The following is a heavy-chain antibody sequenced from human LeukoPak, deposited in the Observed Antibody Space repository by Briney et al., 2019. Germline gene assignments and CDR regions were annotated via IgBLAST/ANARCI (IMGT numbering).Heavy chain of an antibody. CDR2: MNPNSGNT. J-gene: IGHJ5*02. Sequence: ASVKVSCRASGYTFTSYDINWVRQATGQGLEWMGWMNPNSGNTGYAQKFQGRVTMTSNTSIRTAYMELSSLRSEDTAVYYCARPRVPAAISYNWFDPWGQGTLVTVSS. CDR1: GYTFTSYD. D-gene: IGHD2-2*02. CDR3: ARPRVPAAISYNWFDP. V-gene: IGHV1-8*02.